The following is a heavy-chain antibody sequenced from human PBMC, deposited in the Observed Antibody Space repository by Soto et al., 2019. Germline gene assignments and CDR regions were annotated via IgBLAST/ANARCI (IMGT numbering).Heavy chain of an antibody. J-gene: IGHJ6*02. CDR3: ARDMAYGAGYYYYYGMDV. CDR1: GFTFSSYA. Sequence: GGSLRLSCAASGFTFSSYAMHWVRQAPGKGLEWVAVISYDGSNKYYADSVKGRFTISRDNSKNTLYLQMNSLRAEDTAVYYCARDMAYGAGYYYYYGMDVWGQGTTVTVSS. D-gene: IGHD4-17*01. V-gene: IGHV3-30-3*01. CDR2: ISYDGSNK.